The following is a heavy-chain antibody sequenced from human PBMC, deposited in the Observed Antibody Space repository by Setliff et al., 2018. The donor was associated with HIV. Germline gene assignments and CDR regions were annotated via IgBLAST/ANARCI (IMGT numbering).Heavy chain of an antibody. Sequence: GGSLRLSCAASGFTFSNAWMSWVRQAPGKGLEWVGRIKSKTDGGTTDYAAPVKGRFTISRDDSKNTLYLQMNSLTAEDTAVYYCARAPWCSSTSCPYYFDYWGQGTLVTVSS. CDR2: IKSKTDGGTT. CDR3: ARAPWCSSTSCPYYFDY. D-gene: IGHD2-2*01. CDR1: GFTFSNAW. V-gene: IGHV3-15*01. J-gene: IGHJ4*02.